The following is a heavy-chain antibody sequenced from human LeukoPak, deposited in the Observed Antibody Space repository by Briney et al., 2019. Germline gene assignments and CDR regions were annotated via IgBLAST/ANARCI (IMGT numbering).Heavy chain of an antibody. CDR1: GGSFSGYY. V-gene: IGHV4-34*01. CDR2: INHSGST. J-gene: IGHJ4*02. Sequence: SETLSLTCDVYGGSFSGYYWSWIRRPPGKGLEWIGEINHSGSTNYNPSLKSRVTISVDPSKTQFSVKLNSVTAADTALYYCARAPHLYGSGSYSYYFDYWGQGILVNVYS. D-gene: IGHD3-10*01. CDR3: ARAPHLYGSGSYSYYFDY.